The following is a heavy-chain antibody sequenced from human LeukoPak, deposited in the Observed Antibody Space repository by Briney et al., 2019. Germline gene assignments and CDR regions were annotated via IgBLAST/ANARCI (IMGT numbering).Heavy chain of an antibody. Sequence: LPGGSLRLSCTASGFTFSSYAMHWVRQAPGKGLEWVAFIRYDGSNKYCADSVKGRFTISRDNSKNTLYLQMNSLRAEDTAVYYCAKMARIYYDSSLSAFDIWGQGTMVTVSS. CDR3: AKMARIYYDSSLSAFDI. CDR2: IRYDGSNK. J-gene: IGHJ3*02. CDR1: GFTFSSYA. D-gene: IGHD3-22*01. V-gene: IGHV3-30*02.